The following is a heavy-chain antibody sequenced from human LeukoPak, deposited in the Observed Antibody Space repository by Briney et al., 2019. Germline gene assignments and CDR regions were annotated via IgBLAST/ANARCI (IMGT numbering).Heavy chain of an antibody. V-gene: IGHV2-5*02. J-gene: IGHJ4*02. Sequence: SGPTLVKPTQTLTLTCTFSGFSLSTSGVGVGWIRQPPGKALEWLALIYWDDDKRYSPSLKSRLTITKDTSKNQVVLTMTNMDPVDTATYYCAHIEYYYDSSGYYQLFDYWGQGTLVTVSS. CDR3: AHIEYYYDSSGYYQLFDY. CDR1: GFSLSTSGVG. CDR2: IYWDDDK. D-gene: IGHD3-22*01.